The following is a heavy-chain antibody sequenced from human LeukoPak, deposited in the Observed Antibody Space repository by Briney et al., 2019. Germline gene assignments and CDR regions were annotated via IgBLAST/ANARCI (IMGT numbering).Heavy chain of an antibody. CDR2: IKQDGSEK. CDR3: VHWDRTLNFDY. V-gene: IGHV3-7*01. Sequence: GGSLRLSCAASGFTFSSYSMNWVRQAPGKGLEWVANIKQDGSEKYYVDSVKGRFTISRDNAKNSLYLQMNSLRAEDTAVYYCVHWDRTLNFDYWGQGTLVTVSS. D-gene: IGHD7-27*01. J-gene: IGHJ4*02. CDR1: GFTFSSYS.